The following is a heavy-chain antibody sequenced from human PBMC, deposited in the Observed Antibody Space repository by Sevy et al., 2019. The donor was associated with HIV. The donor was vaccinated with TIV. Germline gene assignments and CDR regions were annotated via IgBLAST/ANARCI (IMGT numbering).Heavy chain of an antibody. CDR3: ARGGGYCHKGMDV. Sequence: GGSLRLSCVASGFTFSNYNLNWVRQAPGKGLEWVSYISSSSSTRYYVDSVKGRFTISRDNAKNSLYLQMNSLRAEDTAVYYCARGGGYCHKGMDVWGQGTTVTVS. CDR1: GFTFSNYN. D-gene: IGHD2-21*02. J-gene: IGHJ6*02. V-gene: IGHV3-48*01. CDR2: ISSSSSTR.